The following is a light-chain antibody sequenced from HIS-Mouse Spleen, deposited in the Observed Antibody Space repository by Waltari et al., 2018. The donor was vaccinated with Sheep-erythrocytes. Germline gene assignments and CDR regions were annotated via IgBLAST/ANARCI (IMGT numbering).Light chain of an antibody. J-gene: IGLJ1*01. CDR3: CSYAGSYNHV. CDR1: SSDVGGYNY. Sequence: QSALTQPRSVSGSPGQSVTISCTGTSSDVGGYNYVSWYQQHPGKAPKLMIYDVSKRPSGVPDRFSGSKSGTSASLAISGLRSEDEADYYCCSYAGSYNHVFATGTKVTVL. V-gene: IGLV2-11*01. CDR2: DVS.